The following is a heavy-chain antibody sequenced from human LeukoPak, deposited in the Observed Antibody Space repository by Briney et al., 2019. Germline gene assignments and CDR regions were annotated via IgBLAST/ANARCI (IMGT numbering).Heavy chain of an antibody. CDR3: ARDVRIILGEAFAGPAFDY. CDR1: GYTFNTYG. Sequence: GASVRVSCKAFGYTFNTYGINWVRQAPGQGLEWMGWTSTYNGDTRYAQKFQGGVIMTTETSTNTASLDLTRLISDATAVYYCARDVRIILGEAFAGPAFDYWGQGPLVTVSS. V-gene: IGHV1-18*04. J-gene: IGHJ4*02. D-gene: IGHD1-26*01. CDR2: TSTYNGDT.